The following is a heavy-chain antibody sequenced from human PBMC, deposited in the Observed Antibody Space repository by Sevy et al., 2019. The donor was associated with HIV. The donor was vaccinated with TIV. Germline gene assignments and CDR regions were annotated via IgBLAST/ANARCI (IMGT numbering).Heavy chain of an antibody. CDR2: IVVGSGNT. V-gene: IGHV1-58*01. CDR1: GFTFSSSA. Sequence: TSVKVSCKASGFTFSSSAVQWVRQARGQRLEWIGWIVVGSGNTYYEQKLQGRVTINRDMSTTTAHMELSSLTSDVTAVYYCAAEDMSRFGGPLRVFDMWGQGTMVSVSS. D-gene: IGHD3-16*01. J-gene: IGHJ3*02. CDR3: AAEDMSRFGGPLRVFDM.